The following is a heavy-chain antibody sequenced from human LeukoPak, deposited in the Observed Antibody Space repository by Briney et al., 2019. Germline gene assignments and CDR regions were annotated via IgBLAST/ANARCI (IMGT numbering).Heavy chain of an antibody. V-gene: IGHV3-53*01. CDR1: GFTVSSNY. CDR2: IYSGGST. CDR3: ASQLVFRSPFDY. J-gene: IGHJ4*02. Sequence: GGSLRLSCAASGFTVSSNYMSWVRQAPGKGLEWVSVIYSGGSTYYADSVKGRFTISRDNSKNTLYLQMNSLRAEDTAVYYCASQLVFRSPFDYWGQGTLVTVSS.